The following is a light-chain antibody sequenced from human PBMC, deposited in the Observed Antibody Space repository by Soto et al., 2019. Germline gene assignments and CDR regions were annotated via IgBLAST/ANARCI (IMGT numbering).Light chain of an antibody. J-gene: IGKJ1*01. CDR1: QIIANNY. CDR2: DAS. Sequence: EVALTQSPGTLSLSPGARATLSCRASQIIANNYLTWYQQKPGQAPRVLIYDASSRATGIPDRFGGSVSGTDFTLTISRLEPEDFAVYYCQKYGTSPWTFGQGTKVEI. CDR3: QKYGTSPWT. V-gene: IGKV3-20*01.